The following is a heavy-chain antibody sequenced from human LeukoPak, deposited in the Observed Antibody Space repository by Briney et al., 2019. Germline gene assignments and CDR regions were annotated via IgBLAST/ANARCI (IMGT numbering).Heavy chain of an antibody. Sequence: GTSVKVSCKASGFTFTSSAVQWVRQARGQRLEWIGWIVVGSGNTNYAQKFQERVTITRDMSTSTAYVELSSLRSEDTAVYYCATRGTAMAISNFDYWGQGTLVTVSS. CDR2: IVVGSGNT. V-gene: IGHV1-58*01. J-gene: IGHJ4*02. CDR1: GFTFTSSA. D-gene: IGHD5-18*01. CDR3: ATRGTAMAISNFDY.